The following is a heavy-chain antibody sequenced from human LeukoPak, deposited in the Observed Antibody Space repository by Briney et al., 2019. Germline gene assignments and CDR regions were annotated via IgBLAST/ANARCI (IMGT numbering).Heavy chain of an antibody. D-gene: IGHD6-19*01. Sequence: GGSLRLSCTASGFTFNRDWMAWVRQAPGKGLEWVANIKEDGSEKDYVDSVKGRFTISRDNAENSVYLQMNDLRAEDTGVYYCVTKEPSTSGWSYWGQGTLVTVSS. J-gene: IGHJ4*02. CDR3: VTKEPSTSGWSY. CDR2: IKEDGSEK. V-gene: IGHV3-7*01. CDR1: GFTFNRDW.